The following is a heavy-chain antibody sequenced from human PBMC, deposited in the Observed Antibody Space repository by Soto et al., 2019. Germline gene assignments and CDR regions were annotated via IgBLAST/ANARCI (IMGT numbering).Heavy chain of an antibody. D-gene: IGHD3-9*01. J-gene: IGHJ4*02. CDR1: GGSFSGYY. V-gene: IGHV4-34*01. CDR2: INHSGNT. Sequence: SETLSLTCAVYGGSFSGYYWSWIRQPPGKGLEWIGEINHSGNTNYNPSLKSRVTISVDTSKNQFSLKVNSVTAAGTAVYFCARVYFDILTGYTYYLDYWGRGTLVTVSS. CDR3: ARVYFDILTGYTYYLDY.